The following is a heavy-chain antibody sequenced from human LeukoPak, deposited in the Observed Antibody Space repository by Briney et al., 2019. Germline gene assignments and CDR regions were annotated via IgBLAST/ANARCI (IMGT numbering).Heavy chain of an antibody. D-gene: IGHD2-21*01. J-gene: IGHJ5*02. Sequence: SQTLSLTCAISGDSVSSSSAAWNWIRQSPSRGLEWLGRTYYRSKWYNDYAVSVKSRITINPDTSKNQFSLQLNSVTPEDTAVYYCARDLQVRDKTVDNWFDPWGQGTLVTVSS. V-gene: IGHV6-1*01. CDR3: ARDLQVRDKTVDNWFDP. CDR2: TYYRSKWYN. CDR1: GDSVSSSSAA.